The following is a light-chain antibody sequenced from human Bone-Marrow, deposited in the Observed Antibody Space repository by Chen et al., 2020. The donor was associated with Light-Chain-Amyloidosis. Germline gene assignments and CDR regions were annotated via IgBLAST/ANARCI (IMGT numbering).Light chain of an antibody. CDR2: WAS. V-gene: IGKV4-1*01. CDR3: QHDYSTHLT. J-gene: IGKJ4*01. CDR1: QRVLYSSNNKNY. Sequence: DIVMTQSPDSLAVSLGERATINCKSSQRVLYSSNNKNYLAWYQRKPGQPPKLLIYWASTRESGVPDRGSGSGSGTDFTRTVSSLQADDVAVYYCQHDYSTHLTFGGGTKVEIK.